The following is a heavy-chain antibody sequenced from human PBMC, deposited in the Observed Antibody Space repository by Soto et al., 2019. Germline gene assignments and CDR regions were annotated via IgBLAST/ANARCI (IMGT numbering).Heavy chain of an antibody. Sequence: EVQLLESGGGLVQPGGSLRLSCAASGFIFSDYGMSWVRQGPGKGLEWVSSISGSGGRIDYADSVKGRFTISRDSSKNTLYLQMNSLRADDTAKYYCAKVRPFSPVVATPLYFDYWGQGTLVTVSS. CDR2: ISGSGGRI. CDR1: GFIFSDYG. V-gene: IGHV3-23*01. J-gene: IGHJ4*02. D-gene: IGHD2-15*01. CDR3: AKVRPFSPVVATPLYFDY.